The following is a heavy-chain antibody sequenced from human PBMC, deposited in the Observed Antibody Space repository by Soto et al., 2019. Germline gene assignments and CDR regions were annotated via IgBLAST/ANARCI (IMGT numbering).Heavy chain of an antibody. CDR1: GYTFSSYG. J-gene: IGHJ6*02. CDR3: ARGGYYDSSGSRNYHYYGMDV. D-gene: IGHD3-22*01. CDR2: ISPYDDDT. V-gene: IGHV1-18*01. Sequence: QAQLVQSGPEVKKPGASVKVFCKASGYTFSSYGISWVRQAPGQGLEWLGWISPYDDDTKYAQNLQGRVRMTTDTSTRTVYMDLRSLRSDDTATYYCARGGYYDSSGSRNYHYYGMDVWGQGTTVTVSS.